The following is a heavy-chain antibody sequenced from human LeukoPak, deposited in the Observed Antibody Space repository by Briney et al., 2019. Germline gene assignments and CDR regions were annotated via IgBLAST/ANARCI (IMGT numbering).Heavy chain of an antibody. Sequence: SETLSLTCTVSGGSISSFHWSWIRQPPGKGLECIGYIYYSGNTNYNPSLKSRVTISVDTSKNQFSLRLNSVTAADTAVYYCARRFGWDSVDYWGQGTRLTVSS. J-gene: IGHJ4*02. D-gene: IGHD1-26*01. V-gene: IGHV4-59*08. CDR1: GGSISSFH. CDR3: ARRFGWDSVDY. CDR2: IYYSGNT.